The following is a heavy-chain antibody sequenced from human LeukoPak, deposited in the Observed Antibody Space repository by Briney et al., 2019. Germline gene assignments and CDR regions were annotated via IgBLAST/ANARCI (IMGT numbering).Heavy chain of an antibody. CDR2: ISGSGGST. Sequence: PGGSLRLFCAASGFTFSSYAMSWVRQAPGKGLEWVSAISGSGGSTYYADSVKGRFTISRDNSKNTLYLQMNSLRAEDTAVYYCAKDSGGYCSSTSCWGSYFDYWGQGTLVTVSS. CDR1: GFTFSSYA. V-gene: IGHV3-23*01. J-gene: IGHJ4*02. D-gene: IGHD2-2*01. CDR3: AKDSGGYCSSTSCWGSYFDY.